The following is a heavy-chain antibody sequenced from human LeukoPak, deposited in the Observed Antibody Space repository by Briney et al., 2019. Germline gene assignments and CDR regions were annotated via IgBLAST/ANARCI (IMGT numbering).Heavy chain of an antibody. J-gene: IGHJ5*02. CDR2: ISSSGGST. Sequence: GGSLRLSCAASGFNFTNYAMNWVRQAPGRGLEWVSFISSSGGSTYYAGSVEGRFTISRDYYKNTLYLQMNSLRAEDTAIYYCAKDGPTAIPSWFDPWGQGTLVTVSS. V-gene: IGHV3-23*01. CDR3: AKDGPTAIPSWFDP. CDR1: GFNFTNYA. D-gene: IGHD2-21*02.